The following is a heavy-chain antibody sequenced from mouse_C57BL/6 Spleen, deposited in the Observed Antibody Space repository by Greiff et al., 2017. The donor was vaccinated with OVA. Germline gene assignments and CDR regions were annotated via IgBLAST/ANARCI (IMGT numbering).Heavy chain of an antibody. D-gene: IGHD2-4*01. CDR1: GYTFTSYG. CDR3: ARGDYESYWYFDV. V-gene: IGHV1-81*01. Sequence: SGAELARPGASVKLSCKASGYTFTSYGISWVKQRTGQGLEWIGEIYPRSGNTYYNEKFKGKATLTADKSSSTAYMELRSLTSEDSAVYFCARGDYESYWYFDVWGTGTTVTVSS. CDR2: IYPRSGNT. J-gene: IGHJ1*03.